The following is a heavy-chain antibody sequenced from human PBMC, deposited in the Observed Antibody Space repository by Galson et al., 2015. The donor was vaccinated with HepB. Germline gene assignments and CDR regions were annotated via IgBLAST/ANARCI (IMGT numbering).Heavy chain of an antibody. V-gene: IGHV1-8*01. CDR2: MNPNSGNT. CDR3: ARVGLQENWFDP. J-gene: IGHJ5*02. Sequence: SCKASGYTFTSYDINWARQATGQGLEWMGWMNPNSGNTGYAQKFQGRVTMTRNTSISTAYMELSSPRSEDTAVYYCARVGLQENWFDPWGQGTLVTVSS. CDR1: GYTFTSYD.